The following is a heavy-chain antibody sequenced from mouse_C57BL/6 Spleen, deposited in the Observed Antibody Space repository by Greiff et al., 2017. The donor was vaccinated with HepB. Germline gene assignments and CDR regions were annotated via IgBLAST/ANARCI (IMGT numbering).Heavy chain of an antibody. J-gene: IGHJ2*02. V-gene: IGHV3-6*01. CDR3: ARGPTGTRFDY. D-gene: IGHD4-1*01. CDR1: GYSITSGYY. CDR2: ISYDGSN. Sequence: DVQLQESGPGLVKPSQSLSLTCSVTGYSITSGYYWNWIRQFPGNKLEWMGYISYDGSNNYNPSLKNRISITRDTSKNQFFLKLNSVTTEDTATYYCARGPTGTRFDYWGQGTSLTVSS.